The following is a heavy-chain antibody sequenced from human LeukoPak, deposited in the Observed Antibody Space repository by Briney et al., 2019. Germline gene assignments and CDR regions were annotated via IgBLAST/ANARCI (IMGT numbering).Heavy chain of an antibody. Sequence: GGPLRLSCAASGFTFSSYWMHWVRQAPGKGLVWVSRINSDGSRTNYADSVKGRFTISRDNAKNTLYLQMNSLRAEDTAVYYCARDTYYYGSGTIFWGQGTLVTVSS. CDR1: GFTFSSYW. V-gene: IGHV3-74*01. D-gene: IGHD3-10*01. J-gene: IGHJ4*02. CDR2: INSDGSRT. CDR3: ARDTYYYGSGTIF.